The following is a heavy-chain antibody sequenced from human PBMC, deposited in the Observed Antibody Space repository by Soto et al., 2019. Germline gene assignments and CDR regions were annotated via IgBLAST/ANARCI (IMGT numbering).Heavy chain of an antibody. J-gene: IGHJ4*02. CDR3: ARDPGKLDSDY. Sequence: GGSLRLSCAASGFTFSSYSMNWVRQAPGKGLEWVSYISSSSSTIYYADSVKGRFTISRDNAKNSLYLQMISLRAEVTAVYYCARDPGKLDSDYWGQGTLVIVSS. V-gene: IGHV3-48*01. CDR2: ISSSSSTI. CDR1: GFTFSSYS.